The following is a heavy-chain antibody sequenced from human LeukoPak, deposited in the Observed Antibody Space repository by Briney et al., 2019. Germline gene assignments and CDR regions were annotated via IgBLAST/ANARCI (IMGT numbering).Heavy chain of an antibody. CDR2: IVVGSGNT. CDR1: GFTFTSSA. J-gene: IGHJ4*02. CDR3: AAAAGSYTNLDY. Sequence: AASVKVSCKASGFTFTSSAVQWVRQARGQRLEWIGWIVVGSGNTNYAQKFQERVTITRDMSTSTAYMELSSLRSEDTAVYYCAAAAGSYTNLDYWGQGTLVTVSS. D-gene: IGHD1-26*01. V-gene: IGHV1-58*01.